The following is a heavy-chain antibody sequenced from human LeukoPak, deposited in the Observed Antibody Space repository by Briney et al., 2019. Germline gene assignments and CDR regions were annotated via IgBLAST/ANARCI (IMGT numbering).Heavy chain of an antibody. Sequence: ASVKVSCKASGYTFTSYGISWVRQAPGQGLEWMGWISAYNGNTNYAQKLQGRVTITRDTSASTAYMELSSLRSEDTAVYYCARDSLWFGELLFGRGAFDYWGQGTLVTVSS. D-gene: IGHD3-10*01. CDR3: ARDSLWFGELLFGRGAFDY. J-gene: IGHJ4*02. V-gene: IGHV1-18*01. CDR2: ISAYNGNT. CDR1: GYTFTSYG.